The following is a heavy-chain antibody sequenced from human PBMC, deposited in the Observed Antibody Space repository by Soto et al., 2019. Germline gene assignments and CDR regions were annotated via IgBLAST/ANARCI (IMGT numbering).Heavy chain of an antibody. D-gene: IGHD6-19*01. CDR3: AKVPDSSGWYLGYFDY. Sequence: PGGSLRLSCVTSRFTFNTFAMSWVRQAPGKGLEWVSAISGSGGSTYYADSVKGRFTISRDNSKNTLYLQMNSLRAEDTAVYYCAKVPDSSGWYLGYFDYWGQGTLVTVSS. V-gene: IGHV3-23*01. CDR2: ISGSGGST. J-gene: IGHJ4*02. CDR1: RFTFNTFA.